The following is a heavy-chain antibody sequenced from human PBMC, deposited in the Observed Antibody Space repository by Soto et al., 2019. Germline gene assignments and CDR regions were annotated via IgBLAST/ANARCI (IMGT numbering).Heavy chain of an antibody. CDR3: ARGGDNTSQDYYHYGMDV. D-gene: IGHD1-20*01. Sequence: QVQLVESGGGVVQPGRSLRLSCAASGFTLSTYAIHWVRQAPGKGLEWVAFISFDGNTKYYADSVKGRFTISRDNAKNTLYLRMNSLRAEDTAVYYCARGGDNTSQDYYHYGMDVWGQGATVAVSS. CDR1: GFTLSTYA. V-gene: IGHV3-30-3*01. J-gene: IGHJ6*02. CDR2: ISFDGNTK.